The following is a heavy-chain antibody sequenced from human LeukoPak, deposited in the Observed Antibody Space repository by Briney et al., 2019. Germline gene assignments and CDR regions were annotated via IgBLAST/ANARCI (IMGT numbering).Heavy chain of an antibody. D-gene: IGHD1-20*01. CDR2: IYYSGST. V-gene: IGHV4-39*07. CDR1: GGSISSSSYY. CDR3: ARVDNWNDPGGPFDY. J-gene: IGHJ4*02. Sequence: SQTLSLTCTVSGGSISSSSYYWGWIRQPPGKGLEWIVSIYYSGSTYYNPSLKSRVTIAVDTSNNQFSLKLSPVTAADTAVYYCARVDNWNDPGGPFDYWGQGTLVTVSS.